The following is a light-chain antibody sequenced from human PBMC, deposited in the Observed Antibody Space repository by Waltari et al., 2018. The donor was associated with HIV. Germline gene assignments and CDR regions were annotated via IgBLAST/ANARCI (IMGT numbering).Light chain of an antibody. CDR3: AAWDDSLNGFVV. J-gene: IGLJ2*01. V-gene: IGLV1-44*01. Sequence: QSVLTQPPSASGTPGQRVTISYSGSSPNLGRTTLNFNPQLPGTAPKLLIYSNSQRPSGVPDRFSGSKSGTSASLAISGLQSEDEADYYCAAWDDSLNGFVVFGGGTKLTVL. CDR1: SPNLGRTT. CDR2: SNS.